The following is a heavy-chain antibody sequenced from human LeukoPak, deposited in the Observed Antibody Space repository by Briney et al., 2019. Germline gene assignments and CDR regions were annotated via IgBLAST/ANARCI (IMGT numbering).Heavy chain of an antibody. D-gene: IGHD3-10*01. CDR3: ARGGSGSYFSWLDP. V-gene: IGHV1-2*02. Sequence: ASVKVSCKAFGYTFTGYYIHWVRQAPGQGLECVGWINPNSGGTNYAQKFQGRVTMTRDTSISTAYMALSRLRSDETAVYYCARGGSGSYFSWLDPWGQGTLVTVSS. J-gene: IGHJ5*02. CDR1: GYTFTGYY. CDR2: INPNSGGT.